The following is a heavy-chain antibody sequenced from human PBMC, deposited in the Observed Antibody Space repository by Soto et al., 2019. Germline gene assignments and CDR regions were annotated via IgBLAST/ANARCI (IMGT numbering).Heavy chain of an antibody. D-gene: IGHD6-6*01. V-gene: IGHV4-30-2*01. CDR1: GGSISSGGYS. Sequence: TLSLTCAVSGGSISSGGYSWSWIRQPPGKGLEWIGYIYHSGSTYYNPSLKSRVTISVDRSKNQFSLKLSSVTAADTAVYYCAREGGGSSSGWFDPWGQGTLVTVSS. CDR2: IYHSGST. CDR3: AREGGGSSSGWFDP. J-gene: IGHJ5*02.